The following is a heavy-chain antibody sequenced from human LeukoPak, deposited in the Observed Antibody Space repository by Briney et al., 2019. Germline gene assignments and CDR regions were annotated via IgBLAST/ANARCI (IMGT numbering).Heavy chain of an antibody. CDR3: ARIWFGDQMGYGMDV. CDR1: GGSISSYY. D-gene: IGHD3-10*01. V-gene: IGHV4-59*01. J-gene: IGHJ6*02. CDR2: IYYSGST. Sequence: SETLSLTCTVSGGSISSYYWSWIRQPPGKGLEWIGYIYYSGSTSYNPSLKSRVTISVDTSKNQFSLKLSSVTAADTAVYYCARIWFGDQMGYGMDVWGQGTTVTVSS.